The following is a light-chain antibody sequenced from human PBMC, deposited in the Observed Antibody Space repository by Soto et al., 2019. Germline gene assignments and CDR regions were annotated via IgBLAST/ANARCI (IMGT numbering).Light chain of an antibody. Sequence: EIVMTQSPVTLSVSPGERATLSCRASQSVNSNLAWYQQKPGQAPRLLIYSASTRATGFPARFSGSGSGTEFTLTISSLQSEDIAVYYCQQYNNWPRTFGKGTKVEIK. J-gene: IGKJ1*01. CDR3: QQYNNWPRT. V-gene: IGKV3-15*01. CDR1: QSVNSN. CDR2: SAS.